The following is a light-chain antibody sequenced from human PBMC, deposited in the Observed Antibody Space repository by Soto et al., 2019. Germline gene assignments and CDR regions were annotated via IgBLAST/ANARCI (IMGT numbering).Light chain of an antibody. J-gene: IGLJ1*01. V-gene: IGLV2-14*01. CDR2: DVG. CDR1: SSDIGGDNV. CDR3: NSYSTVSTYV. Sequence: QSALTQPASVSGSPGQSITISCTGTSSDIGGDNVVSWYQQHPGKAPKLLIYDVGNRPSGVSNRFSGSKSGNTASLTISGVQAEDEAHYYCNSYSTVSTYVFGTGTKVTVL.